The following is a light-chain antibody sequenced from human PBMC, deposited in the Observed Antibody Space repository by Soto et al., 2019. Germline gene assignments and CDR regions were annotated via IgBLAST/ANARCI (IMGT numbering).Light chain of an antibody. Sequence: QSVLTQPASVSGSPGQSITISCTGTSSDVGAYNFVSWYQQHPGKAPKLMIYDVRNRPSGFSYRFSGSKSGNTASLTISGLQPEDEGDYYCSAYTARSTHVFGTGTKLTVL. CDR1: SSDVGAYNF. CDR3: SAYTARSTHV. J-gene: IGLJ3*02. V-gene: IGLV2-14*03. CDR2: DVR.